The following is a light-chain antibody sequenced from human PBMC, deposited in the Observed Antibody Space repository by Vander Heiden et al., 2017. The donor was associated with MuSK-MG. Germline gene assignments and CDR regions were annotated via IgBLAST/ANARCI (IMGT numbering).Light chain of an antibody. Sequence: DIHMTQSPSTLSASVGDRVTITCRASLSINNWVAWYQQKPGKAPHLLISEASRLENGVPSRFAGSGSGTEFTLTISNLQPDDFATYFCQQDNSYYWTFGQGTKVDI. J-gene: IGKJ1*01. CDR2: EAS. CDR1: LSINNW. CDR3: QQDNSYYWT. V-gene: IGKV1-5*03.